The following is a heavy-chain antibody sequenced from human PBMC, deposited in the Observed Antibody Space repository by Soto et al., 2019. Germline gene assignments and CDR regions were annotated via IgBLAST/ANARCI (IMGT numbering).Heavy chain of an antibody. CDR2: IWYDGSNK. CDR1: GFTFSSYG. Sequence: QVQLVESGGGVVQPGRSLRLSCAASGFTFSSYGMHWVRQAPGKGLEWVAVIWYDGSNKYYADSVKGRSTISRDNSKNTLYLQMNSLRAEDTAVYYCAREYGSGNWFDPWGQGTLVTVSS. V-gene: IGHV3-33*01. J-gene: IGHJ5*02. CDR3: AREYGSGNWFDP. D-gene: IGHD3-10*01.